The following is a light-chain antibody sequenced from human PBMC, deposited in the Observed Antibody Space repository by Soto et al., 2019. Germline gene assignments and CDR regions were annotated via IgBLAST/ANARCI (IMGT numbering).Light chain of an antibody. J-gene: IGKJ1*01. Sequence: DIQLTQSPSFLSASVGDRVTITCRASHSISSYLTWYQQKPGKAPKLLIYKASNLESGVPSRFSGSGSGTEFTLTISSLQPDDFAAYYCQQYNSFPWTFGQGTKVDI. V-gene: IGKV1-5*03. CDR3: QQYNSFPWT. CDR1: HSISSY. CDR2: KAS.